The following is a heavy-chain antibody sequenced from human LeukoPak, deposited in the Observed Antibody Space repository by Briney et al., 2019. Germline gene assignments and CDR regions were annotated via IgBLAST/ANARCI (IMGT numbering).Heavy chain of an antibody. CDR1: DASMSSHY. V-gene: IGHV4-59*11. Sequence: SETLSLTCTVSDASMSSHYWIWVRQPPGRGLEWIGYVFSTGDTTYSPSLKRRVTISVDMSENQFSLKLNSVTAADTAVYYCARGVYNYYYMDVWGRGATVTVSS. CDR3: ARGVYNYYYMDV. CDR2: VFSTGDT. J-gene: IGHJ6*03.